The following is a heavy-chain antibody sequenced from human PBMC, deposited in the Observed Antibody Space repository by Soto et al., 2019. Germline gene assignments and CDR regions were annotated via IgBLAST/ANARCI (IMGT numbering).Heavy chain of an antibody. D-gene: IGHD3-3*01. CDR1: GGSFSGYY. V-gene: IGHV4-34*01. CDR3: ARGFRMRNFWSGYYTDEGYYYGMDV. CDR2: INHSGST. J-gene: IGHJ6*02. Sequence: SETLSLTCAVYGGSFSGYYWSWIRQPPGKGLEWIGEINHSGSTNYNPSLKSRVTISVDTSKNQFSLKLSSVTAADTAVYYCARGFRMRNFWSGYYTDEGYYYGMDVWGQGTTVTVSS.